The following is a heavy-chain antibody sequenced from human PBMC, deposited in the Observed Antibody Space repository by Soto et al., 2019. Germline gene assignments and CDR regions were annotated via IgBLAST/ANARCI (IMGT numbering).Heavy chain of an antibody. CDR3: VKRRVTPYGLDV. J-gene: IGHJ6*02. CDR1: GYTFTGHY. D-gene: IGHD2-15*01. CDR2: INPSDGGT. Sequence: GSSVKVSRKASGYTFTGHYIHWVLQAPGQRLEWMGWINPSDGGTNYAQRFQGRVTMTRDTSLNTAYMELSRLTPDDTALYFCVKRRVTPYGLDVWGQGTTVTVSS. V-gene: IGHV1-2*02.